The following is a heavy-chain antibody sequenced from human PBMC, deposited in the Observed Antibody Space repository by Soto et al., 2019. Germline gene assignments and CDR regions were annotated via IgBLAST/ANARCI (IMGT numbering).Heavy chain of an antibody. V-gene: IGHV4-4*02. J-gene: IGHJ5*02. D-gene: IGHD3-10*01. CDR2: IYHTGST. Sequence: QVQLQESGPGLVKPSGILSLTCAVSGGSLSSTHWWSWVRQPPRKGLEWIGDIYHTGSTNYNPSLKSRVTISVDKSNNQFSLNLSSVTAADTAVYYCARDPYYYGSGDKGGFDPWGQGTLVIVSS. CDR3: ARDPYYYGSGDKGGFDP. CDR1: GGSLSSTHW.